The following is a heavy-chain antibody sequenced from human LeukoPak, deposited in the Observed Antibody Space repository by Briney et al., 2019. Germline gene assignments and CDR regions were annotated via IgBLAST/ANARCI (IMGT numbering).Heavy chain of an antibody. D-gene: IGHD1-26*01. V-gene: IGHV1-2*02. Sequence: ASVKVSCKASGYTFTGYYMHWVRQAPGQGLEWMGWINPNSGGTNYAQKFQGRVTMTRDTSISTAYMELSRLRSDDTAVYYCARDRAAREGYYYYYMDVWGKGTTVTVSS. CDR1: GYTFTGYY. J-gene: IGHJ6*03. CDR3: ARDRAAREGYYYYYMDV. CDR2: INPNSGGT.